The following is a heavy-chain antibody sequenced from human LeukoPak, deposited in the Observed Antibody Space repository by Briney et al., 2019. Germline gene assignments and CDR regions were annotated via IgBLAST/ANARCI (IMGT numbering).Heavy chain of an antibody. CDR1: GGSISSYY. V-gene: IGHV4-59*08. CDR3: ARRWVVDDILTGYYLDAFDI. D-gene: IGHD3-9*01. J-gene: IGHJ3*02. CDR2: IYYSGST. Sequence: SETLSLTCTVSGGSISSYYWSWIRQPPGKGLEWIGYIYYSGSTNYNPSLKSRVTISVDTSKNQFSQKLSSVTAADTAVYYCARRWVVDDILTGYYLDAFDIWGQGTMVTVSS.